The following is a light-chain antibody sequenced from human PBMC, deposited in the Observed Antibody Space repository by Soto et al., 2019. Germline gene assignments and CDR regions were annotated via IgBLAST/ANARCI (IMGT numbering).Light chain of an antibody. Sequence: ELVLTQSPGTLSLSPGERATLSCRASQSVSSATYLAWYQQKPGQAPRLLIYGASSRAAGIPDRFSGSGSGTDFTLTISRLEPEDFAVYYCQQYRDSPLTFGGGTKVDIK. V-gene: IGKV3-20*01. CDR2: GAS. J-gene: IGKJ4*01. CDR1: QSVSSATY. CDR3: QQYRDSPLT.